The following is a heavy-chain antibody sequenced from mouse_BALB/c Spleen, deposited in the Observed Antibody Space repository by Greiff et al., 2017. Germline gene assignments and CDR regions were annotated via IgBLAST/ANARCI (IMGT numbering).Heavy chain of an antibody. J-gene: IGHJ2*01. CDR2: ISSGGST. CDR1: GFTFSSYA. CDR3: ARGGWDYAYDY. Sequence: EVKLMESGGGLVKPGGSLKLSCAASGFTFSSYAMSWVRQTPEKRLEWVASISSGGSTYYPDSVKGRFTISRDNARNILYLQMSSLRSEDTAMYYCARGGWDYAYDYWGQGTTLTVSS. V-gene: IGHV5-6-5*01. D-gene: IGHD2-4*01.